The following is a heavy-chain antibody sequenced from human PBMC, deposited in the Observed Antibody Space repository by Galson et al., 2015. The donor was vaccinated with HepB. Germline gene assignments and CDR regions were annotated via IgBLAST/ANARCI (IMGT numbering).Heavy chain of an antibody. V-gene: IGHV3-48*02. J-gene: IGHJ6*02. CDR1: GFTFSNYN. CDR3: ARRSDMDV. Sequence: SLRLSCAASGFTFSNYNMNWARQAPGKGLEWVSYISSSSSTIYYADSAKGRFTISRDNAKNSLYLQMNSLRDDDTAVYYCARRSDMDVWGQGTTVTVSS. D-gene: IGHD3-3*01. CDR2: ISSSSSTI.